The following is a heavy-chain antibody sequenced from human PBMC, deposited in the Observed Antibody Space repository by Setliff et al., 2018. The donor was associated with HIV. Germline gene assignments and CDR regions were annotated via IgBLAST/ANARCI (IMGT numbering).Heavy chain of an antibody. J-gene: IGHJ4*02. Sequence: GGSLRLSCAASGFAFSTYAMSWVRQAPGKGLEWVSAISDSGGGTYYADSVKGRFTVSRDNSKYTLYLQMNSLRADDTAVYYCARDYYGGFGDYDFGDYFDYWGQGALVTVSS. CDR2: ISDSGGGT. V-gene: IGHV3-23*01. D-gene: IGHD4-17*01. CDR3: ARDYYGGFGDYDFGDYFDY. CDR1: GFAFSTYA.